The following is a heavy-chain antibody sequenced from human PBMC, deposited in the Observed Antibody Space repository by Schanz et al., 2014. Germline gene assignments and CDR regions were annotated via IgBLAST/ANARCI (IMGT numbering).Heavy chain of an antibody. Sequence: QVQLVESGGGVVQPGRSLRLSCAGSGFSFSDYGMHWVRQAPGKGLEWVAVISYDGSHKDYADSVKGRFTISRDNSRNTLYLEIDTLRPEDTAVYFCAHEMDTAIGDYWGQGTLVTVSS. J-gene: IGHJ4*02. D-gene: IGHD5-18*01. CDR1: GFSFSDYG. V-gene: IGHV3-30*18. CDR2: ISYDGSHK. CDR3: AHEMDTAIGDY.